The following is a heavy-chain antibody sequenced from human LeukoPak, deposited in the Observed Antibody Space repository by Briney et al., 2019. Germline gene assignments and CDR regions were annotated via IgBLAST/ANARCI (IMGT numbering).Heavy chain of an antibody. Sequence: GGSLRLSCAASGFTFSSYSMNWVRQAPGKGLEWVSSISSSSSYIYYADSVKGRFTISRDNAKNSLYLQMNSLRAEDTAVYYCARDDHFDYDFWSGYFSSGFEEKYYFDYWGQGTLDTVSS. J-gene: IGHJ4*02. CDR2: ISSSSSYI. CDR1: GFTFSSYS. D-gene: IGHD3-3*01. CDR3: ARDDHFDYDFWSGYFSSGFEEKYYFDY. V-gene: IGHV3-21*01.